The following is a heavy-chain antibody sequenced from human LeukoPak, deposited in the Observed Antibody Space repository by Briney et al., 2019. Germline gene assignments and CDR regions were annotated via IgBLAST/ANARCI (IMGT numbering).Heavy chain of an antibody. J-gene: IGHJ6*02. Sequence: GASVKVSCKASGGTFSSYAISWVRQAPGQGLEWMGGIIPIFGTANYAQKFQGRVTITADESTSTAYMELSSLRSEDTVGYYCARARLHSSGCALSSYGMDVWGQGTPVTASS. CDR2: IIPIFGTA. CDR3: ARARLHSSGCALSSYGMDV. CDR1: GGTFSSYA. V-gene: IGHV1-69*13. D-gene: IGHD6-19*01.